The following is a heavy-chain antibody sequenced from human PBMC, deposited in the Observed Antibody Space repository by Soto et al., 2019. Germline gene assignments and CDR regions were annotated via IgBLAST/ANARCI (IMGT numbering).Heavy chain of an antibody. CDR1: GYSFTSLD. Sequence: QGQLVPSGAEVREPGASVKVSCKASGYSFTSLDINWVRQTAGQGLEWMGWMEPSTGRTGYAQKFQGRVTMTRDTSINTAYMELTTLTSDDTAFYYCARGVSAGVDYWGQGTLVTVSS. CDR2: MEPSTGRT. D-gene: IGHD1-26*01. J-gene: IGHJ4*02. V-gene: IGHV1-8*01. CDR3: ARGVSAGVDY.